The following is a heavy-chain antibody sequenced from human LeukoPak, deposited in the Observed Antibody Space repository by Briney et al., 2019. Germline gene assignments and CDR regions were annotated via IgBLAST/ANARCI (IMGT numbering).Heavy chain of an antibody. Sequence: HPGGSLRLSCAASGFTFSSYEMNWVRQAPGKGLEWVSYISSGGNTIYYADSVKGRFTISRDNAKNSLYLQMNSRRAEDTAVYYCAREGTGMVSFDYWGQGTLVTVSS. CDR1: GFTFSSYE. CDR2: ISSGGNTI. V-gene: IGHV3-48*03. D-gene: IGHD5-18*01. CDR3: AREGTGMVSFDY. J-gene: IGHJ4*02.